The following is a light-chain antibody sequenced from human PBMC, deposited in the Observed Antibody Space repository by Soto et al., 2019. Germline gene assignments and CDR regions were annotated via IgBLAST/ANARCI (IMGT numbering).Light chain of an antibody. Sequence: DIVMTQSPLSLPVTHGEPASISCMSSQSLLHSNGYTYLDWYLQKPGQSPQLLIYLCSNRASVFPDRFRGSGSGTDFTLRISRVEAEDVGVYYFMQALQTPLTFGGGTKVELK. J-gene: IGKJ4*01. V-gene: IGKV2-28*01. CDR2: LCS. CDR1: QSLLHSNGYTY. CDR3: MQALQTPLT.